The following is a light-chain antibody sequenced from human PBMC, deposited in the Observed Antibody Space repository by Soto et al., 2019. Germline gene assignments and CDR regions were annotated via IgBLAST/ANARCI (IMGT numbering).Light chain of an antibody. V-gene: IGKV3-15*01. CDR3: QQYNNWSIT. CDR1: QSVSSN. CDR2: GAF. J-gene: IGKJ5*01. Sequence: EIVMTHSPATLSVSPWETATLSCRASQSVSSNLAWYQQKPGQAPRLLIYGAFTRATGIPARFSGSGSGTEFTLTISSLQSEDFAVYYCQQYNNWSITFGQGTRLEIK.